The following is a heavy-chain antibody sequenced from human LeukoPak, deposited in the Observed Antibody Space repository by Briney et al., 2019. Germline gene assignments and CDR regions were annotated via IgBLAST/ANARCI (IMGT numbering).Heavy chain of an antibody. CDR3: ARDWFHAIDY. CDR2: ISWNSGSK. D-gene: IGHD2/OR15-2a*01. V-gene: IGHV3-9*01. J-gene: IGHJ4*02. CDR1: GFNFNDYA. Sequence: GGSLRLSCAAYGFNFNDYAMHWVRQAPGKGLEWVSGISWNSGSKGYADSVKGRFTISRDNSKKSLYLQMNSLRAEDTAVYYCARDWFHAIDYWGQGTLVTVSS.